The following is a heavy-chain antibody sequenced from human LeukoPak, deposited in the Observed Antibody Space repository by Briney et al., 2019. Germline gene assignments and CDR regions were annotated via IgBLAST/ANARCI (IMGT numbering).Heavy chain of an antibody. J-gene: IGHJ6*02. Sequence: SETLSLTCTVSGGSISSYYWSWIRQPPGKGLEWIGYIYYSGSTNYNPSLKSRVTISVDTSKNQFSLKLSSVTAADTAVHYCARAGAGGQWLELYYYYYGMDVWGQGTTVTVSS. CDR1: GGSISSYY. D-gene: IGHD6-19*01. V-gene: IGHV4-59*01. CDR3: ARAGAGGQWLELYYYYYGMDV. CDR2: IYYSGST.